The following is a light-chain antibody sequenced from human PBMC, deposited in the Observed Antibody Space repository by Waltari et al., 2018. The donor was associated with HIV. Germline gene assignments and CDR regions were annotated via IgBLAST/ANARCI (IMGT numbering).Light chain of an antibody. J-gene: IGLJ2*01. V-gene: IGLV2-14*01. CDR3: SSYSASGTLVL. CDR2: EVK. Sequence: QSALTQPASVSGSPGQSISISCSGTSSDVGASDYVSWYHQHPGEAPTLILYEVKKRPSGISKRVSGSKSGNTASLTISGLQVEDEAHYYCSSYSASGTLVLFGGGTRLTVL. CDR1: SSDVGASDY.